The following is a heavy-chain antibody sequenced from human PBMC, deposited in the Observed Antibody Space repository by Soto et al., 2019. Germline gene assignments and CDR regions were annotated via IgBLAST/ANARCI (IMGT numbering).Heavy chain of an antibody. V-gene: IGHV4-34*01. CDR2: INHSGST. CDR3: ARGPRWGNHSYGLVV. Sequence: SETLSLTCAVYGGSFSGYYWSWIRQPPGKGLEWIGEINHSGSTNYNPSLKSRVTISVDTSKNQFSLKLSSVTAADTAVYYCARGPRWGNHSYGLVVWGQGTTVTV. CDR1: GGSFSGYY. J-gene: IGHJ6*02. D-gene: IGHD3-16*01.